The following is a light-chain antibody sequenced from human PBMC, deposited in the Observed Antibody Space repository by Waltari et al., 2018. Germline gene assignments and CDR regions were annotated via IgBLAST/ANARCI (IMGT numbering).Light chain of an antibody. V-gene: IGLV1-47*02. CDR1: SSNVGRDN. J-gene: IGLJ1*01. CDR3: VAWDDSLSGYV. CDR2: NDH. Sequence: QSVLTQPPSASATPGQRVTISCSGSSSNVGRDNVYWFQQLPGTAPKLLIYNDHQRPSGVPDRFSGSKSGTSASLAISGLRSEDEADYHCVAWDDSLSGYVFGTGTKVTVL.